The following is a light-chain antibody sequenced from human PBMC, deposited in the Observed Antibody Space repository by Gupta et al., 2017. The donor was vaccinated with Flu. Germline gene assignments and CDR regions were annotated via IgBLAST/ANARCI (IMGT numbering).Light chain of an antibody. CDR3: QQYGSSPYT. CDR1: QSVSSSY. Sequence: ERATLSCRASQSVSSSYLAWYQQKPVQAPSLLIDGASSRATGIPDRFSGSGSGTDFTLTISRLEPEDFAEYYCQQYGSSPYTFGQGTKLEIK. V-gene: IGKV3-20*01. CDR2: GAS. J-gene: IGKJ2*01.